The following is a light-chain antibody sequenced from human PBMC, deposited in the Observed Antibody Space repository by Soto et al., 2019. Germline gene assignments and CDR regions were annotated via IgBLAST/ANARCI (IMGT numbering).Light chain of an antibody. J-gene: IGKJ1*01. Sequence: DIQMTQSPSTLSASVGDRVAITCRASQSISIWLAWYQQKPGKAPKLLIYKASSLESGVPSRFSGSGSGTEFTLTISSVQPDDFATYYCQQYNDYSWTFGQGTKVEIK. CDR2: KAS. CDR3: QQYNDYSWT. CDR1: QSISIW. V-gene: IGKV1-5*03.